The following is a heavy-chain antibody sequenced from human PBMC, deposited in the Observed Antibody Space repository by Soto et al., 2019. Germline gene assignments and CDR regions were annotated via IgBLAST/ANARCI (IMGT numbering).Heavy chain of an antibody. CDR3: ASSRGYSSSSNWFDP. V-gene: IGHV3-21*01. CDR1: GFTFSSYS. J-gene: IGHJ5*02. Sequence: GGSLRLSCAASGFTFSSYSMNWVRQAPGKGLEWVSSISSSSSYIYYADSVKGRFTISRDNAKNSLYLQMSSLRAEDTAVYYCASSRGYSSSSNWFDPWGQGTLVTVSS. D-gene: IGHD6-6*01. CDR2: ISSSSSYI.